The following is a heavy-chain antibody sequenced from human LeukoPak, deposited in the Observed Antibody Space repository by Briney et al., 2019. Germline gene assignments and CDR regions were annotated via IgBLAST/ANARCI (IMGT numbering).Heavy chain of an antibody. D-gene: IGHD3-9*01. J-gene: IGHJ4*02. CDR2: IYTSGST. Sequence: SETLSLTCTVSGGSISSYYWSWIRQPAGKGLEWIGRIYTSGSTNYNPSLESRVTISVDKSKNQFSLKLSSVTAADTAVYYCAREGYYDILTATNLFDYWGQGTLVTVSS. CDR3: AREGYYDILTATNLFDY. CDR1: GGSISSYY. V-gene: IGHV4-4*07.